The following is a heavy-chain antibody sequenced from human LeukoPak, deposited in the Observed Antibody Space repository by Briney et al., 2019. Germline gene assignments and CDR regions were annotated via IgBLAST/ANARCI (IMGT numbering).Heavy chain of an antibody. D-gene: IGHD2-2*01. CDR2: IYYSGST. J-gene: IGHJ6*03. V-gene: IGHV4-59*01. Sequence: PSETLSLTCTVSGGSISSYYWSWIRQPPGKGLERIGYIYYSGSTNYNPSLKSRVTISVDTSKNQFSLKLSSVTAADTAVYYCARVGLNCSSTSCYLPYYYYYYMDVWGKGTTVTISS. CDR3: ARVGLNCSSTSCYLPYYYYYYMDV. CDR1: GGSISSYY.